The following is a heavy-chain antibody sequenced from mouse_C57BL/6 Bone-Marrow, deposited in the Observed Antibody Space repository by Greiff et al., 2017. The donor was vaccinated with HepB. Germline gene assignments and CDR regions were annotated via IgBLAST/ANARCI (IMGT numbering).Heavy chain of an antibody. CDR2: ISYDGSN. J-gene: IGHJ4*01. V-gene: IGHV3-6*01. Sequence: DVQLQESGPGLVKPSQSLSLTCSVTGYSITSGYYWNWIRQFPGNKLEWMGYISYDGSNNYNPSLKNRISITRDTSKNQFFLKLNSVTTEDTATYYCAREVLLFYAMDYWGQGTSVTVSS. CDR3: AREVLLFYAMDY. D-gene: IGHD2-12*01. CDR1: GYSITSGYY.